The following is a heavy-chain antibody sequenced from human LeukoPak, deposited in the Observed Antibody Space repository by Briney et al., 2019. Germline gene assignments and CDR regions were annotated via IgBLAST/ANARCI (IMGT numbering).Heavy chain of an antibody. V-gene: IGHV3-23*01. J-gene: IGHJ5*02. CDR1: GFTFSSYA. Sequence: GGSLRLSCATSGFTFSSYAMSWVRQAPGKGLQWVSAISGSGGSTYYADSVKGRFTISRDNSKHTLYLQMNSLRAEDTAVYYCAKERSMVATMGNRFDPWGQGTLVTVSS. CDR2: ISGSGGST. D-gene: IGHD5-12*01. CDR3: AKERSMVATMGNRFDP.